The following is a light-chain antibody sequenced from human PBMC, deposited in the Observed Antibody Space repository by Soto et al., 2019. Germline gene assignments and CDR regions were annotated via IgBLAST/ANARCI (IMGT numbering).Light chain of an antibody. Sequence: IHLTQSPSSLSSSLGDRVTIICQASRGISSYLAWYQQRPGKPPKLLVYSASTLQSGVPSRFSGSGSGTEFTLTIRSLKPDDFATYYCQQYNSYSFGQGTKVDIK. V-gene: IGKV1-9*01. CDR1: RGISSY. CDR2: SAS. J-gene: IGKJ1*01. CDR3: QQYNSYS.